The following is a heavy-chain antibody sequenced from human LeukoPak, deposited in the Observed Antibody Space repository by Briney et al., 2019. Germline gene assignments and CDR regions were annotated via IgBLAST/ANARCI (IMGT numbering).Heavy chain of an antibody. Sequence: SETLPLTCVVSGGSFSGYYWSWIRQPPGMGLEWIGEINHRRSTNYNPSLKSRVTMSVDTSKNQFSLKVSSVTAADTAVYYCARGRRDTTMRRPHYYYYYGMDVWGQGTTVTVSS. D-gene: IGHD3-22*01. CDR1: GGSFSGYY. CDR2: INHRRST. J-gene: IGHJ6*02. CDR3: ARGRRDTTMRRPHYYYYYGMDV. V-gene: IGHV4-34*01.